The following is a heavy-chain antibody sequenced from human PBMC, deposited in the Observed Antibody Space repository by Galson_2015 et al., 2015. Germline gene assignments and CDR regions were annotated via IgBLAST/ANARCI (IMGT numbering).Heavy chain of an antibody. CDR2: IKRKTEKRKSDGGTT. CDR1: GFTFSNAW. Sequence: SLRLSCAASGFTFSNAWMTWVRQAPGKGLEWVGRIKRKTEKRKSDGGTTDYAAPVKGRFTISRDDSKNTLYLQMDGLIIEDTAVYYCTTDPHGGSGFDYWGQGTQVTVSS. CDR3: TTDPHGGSGFDY. J-gene: IGHJ4*02. D-gene: IGHD3-10*01. V-gene: IGHV3-15*01.